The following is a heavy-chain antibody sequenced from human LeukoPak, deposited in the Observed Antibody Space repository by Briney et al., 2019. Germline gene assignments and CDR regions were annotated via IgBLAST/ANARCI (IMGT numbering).Heavy chain of an antibody. CDR3: ARDFEHFPVRPPDY. CDR1: GFTFSSYS. D-gene: IGHD3-3*02. J-gene: IGHJ4*02. Sequence: GGSLRLSCAASGFTFSSYSMNWVRQAPGKGLEWVSSISSSSSYIYYADSVKGRFTISRDNAKNSLYLQMNSLRAEDTAVYYCARDFEHFPVRPPDYRGQGTLVTVSS. V-gene: IGHV3-21*01. CDR2: ISSSSSYI.